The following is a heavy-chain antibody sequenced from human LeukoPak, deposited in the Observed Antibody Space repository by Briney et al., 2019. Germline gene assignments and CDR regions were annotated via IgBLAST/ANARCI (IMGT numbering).Heavy chain of an antibody. D-gene: IGHD5-18*01. J-gene: IGHJ4*02. CDR3: ARGGGYSYGLFDY. CDR1: GFTFSSYW. Sequence: GGSLRLSCAASGFTFSSYWIHWVRQAPGKGLVWVSRINSDGSSTSYADSVKGRFTISRDTAKNTVYLQMNSLRAEDTAVYYCARGGGYSYGLFDYWGQGALVTVSS. V-gene: IGHV3-74*01. CDR2: INSDGSST.